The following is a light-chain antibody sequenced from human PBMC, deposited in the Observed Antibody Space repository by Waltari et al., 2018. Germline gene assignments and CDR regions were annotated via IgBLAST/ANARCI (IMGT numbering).Light chain of an antibody. J-gene: IGLJ2*01. V-gene: IGLV2-23*01. CDR3: CSYAGSSTVV. CDR2: KGS. CDR1: SSAVGRYNL. Sequence: QSALTQPASVSGSPGQSITISCPGTSSAVGRYNLVAWYQQHPGKAPKLMIYKGSKRPSGVSNRFSGSKSGNTASLTISGLQAEDEADYYCCSYAGSSTVVFGGGTKLTVL.